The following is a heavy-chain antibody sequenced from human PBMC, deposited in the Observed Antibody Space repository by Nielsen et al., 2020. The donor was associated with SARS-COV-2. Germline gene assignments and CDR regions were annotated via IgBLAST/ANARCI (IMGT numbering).Heavy chain of an antibody. CDR2: ISWNSGSI. CDR3: AKPGDTGADY. D-gene: IGHD1-26*01. V-gene: IGHV3-9*01. CDR1: GLKFSDAW. J-gene: IGHJ4*02. Sequence: SLKISCAASGLKFSDAWMSWVRQAPGKGLEWVSGISWNSGSIGYADSVKGRFTISRDNAKNSLYLQMNSLRAEDTALYYCAKPGDTGADYWGQGTLVTVSS.